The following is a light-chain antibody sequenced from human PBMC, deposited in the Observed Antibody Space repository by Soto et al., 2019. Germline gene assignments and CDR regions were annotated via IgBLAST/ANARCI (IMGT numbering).Light chain of an antibody. Sequence: NFMLTQPHSVSESPGKTVTISCTRSSGSIASNYVQWYQQRTGSAPTTVIYENKQRPSGVPDRFSGSIDSSSNSASLTISGLKTEDEADYYCQSYDSSVVFGGGTKLTVL. V-gene: IGLV6-57*04. CDR2: ENK. CDR1: SGSIASNY. CDR3: QSYDSSVV. J-gene: IGLJ2*01.